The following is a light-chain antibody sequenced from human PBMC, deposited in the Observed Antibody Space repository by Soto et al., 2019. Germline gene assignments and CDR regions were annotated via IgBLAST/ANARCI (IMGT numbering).Light chain of an antibody. CDR3: MQALQTPWT. CDR1: QSLLHGNGYTY. CDR2: WGS. V-gene: IGKV2-28*01. Sequence: DIVMTQSPLSLPVTAGEPASVSCRSSQSLLHGNGYTYLDWYLQKPGQSPQLLIYWGSTRASGVPDRFSGSGSGTDFTLKISRXEAEDVGVYYCMQALQTPWTFGQGTKVDIK. J-gene: IGKJ1*01.